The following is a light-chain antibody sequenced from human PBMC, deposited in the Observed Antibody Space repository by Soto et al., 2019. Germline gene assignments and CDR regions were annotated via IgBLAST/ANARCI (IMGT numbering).Light chain of an antibody. CDR2: DAS. CDR3: QQYNNWPLT. V-gene: IGKV3-15*01. Sequence: EIVMTQSPAPLSVSPGERATLSCRASQSVSSNLAWYQQKPGQAPRLLIYDASTRATGIPARFSGGGSGTEFTITISSLQSEDFAVYYCQQYNNWPLTFGGGTNVEIK. CDR1: QSVSSN. J-gene: IGKJ4*01.